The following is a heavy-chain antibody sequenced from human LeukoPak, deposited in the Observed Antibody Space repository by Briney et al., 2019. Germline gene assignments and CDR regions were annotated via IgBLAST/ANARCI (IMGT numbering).Heavy chain of an antibody. CDR2: IASAAHGGTT. V-gene: IGHV3-15*04. CDR1: GFTFSYVW. CDR3: SEGLDY. Sequence: GGSLRLSCAASGFTFSYVWMSWVRQAPGKGLEWVAHIASAAHGGTTAYAAPVRGRFTISRDDSKSTLYLQMNSLETEDTAVYYCSEGLDYWGQGTLSPSPQ. J-gene: IGHJ4*02.